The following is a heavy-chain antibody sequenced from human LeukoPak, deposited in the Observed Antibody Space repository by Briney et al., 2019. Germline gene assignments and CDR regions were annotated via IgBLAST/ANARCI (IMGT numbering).Heavy chain of an antibody. J-gene: IGHJ4*02. Sequence: ASVKVSCKASGYTFTDSYMHWVRQAPGQALEWMGWINPNSGATNYAQNFQGRVTMTRDTSISTAYMELSRLRSDDTAVYYCARELNYDSSGYYFDYWGQGTLVTVSS. D-gene: IGHD3-22*01. CDR2: INPNSGAT. V-gene: IGHV1-2*02. CDR3: ARELNYDSSGYYFDY. CDR1: GYTFTDSY.